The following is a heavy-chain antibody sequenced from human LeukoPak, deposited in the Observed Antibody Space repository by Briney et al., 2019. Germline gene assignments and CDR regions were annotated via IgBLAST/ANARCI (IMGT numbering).Heavy chain of an antibody. CDR3: ARHPRQWLVGGPFDY. D-gene: IGHD6-19*01. CDR2: INHSGST. Sequence: SETLSLTCTVSGYSIRSGYYWGWIRQPPGKGLEWIGEINHSGSTNYNPSLKSRVTISVDTSKNQFSLKLSSVTAADTAVYYCARHPRQWLVGGPFDYWGQGTLVTVSS. J-gene: IGHJ4*02. V-gene: IGHV4-38-2*02. CDR1: GYSIRSGYY.